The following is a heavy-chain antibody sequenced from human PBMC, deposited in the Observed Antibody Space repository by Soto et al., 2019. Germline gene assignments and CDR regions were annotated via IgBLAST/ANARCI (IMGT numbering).Heavy chain of an antibody. J-gene: IGHJ5*02. CDR3: ARAGSYDGWFDP. V-gene: IGHV3-33*01. D-gene: IGHD1-26*01. CDR1: GFTFSSYG. CDR2: IWYDGSNK. Sequence: QVQLVESGGGVVQPGRSLRLSCAASGFTFSSYGMHWVRQAPGKGLEWVAVIWYDGSNKYYADSVKGRFTISRDNSKNQLYLQMNSLRAEDTAVYYCARAGSYDGWFDPWGQGTLVTVSS.